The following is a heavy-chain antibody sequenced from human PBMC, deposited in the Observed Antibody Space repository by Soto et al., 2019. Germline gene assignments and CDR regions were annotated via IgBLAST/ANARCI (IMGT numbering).Heavy chain of an antibody. V-gene: IGHV4-31*03. J-gene: IGHJ4*02. Sequence: QVQLQESGPGLVKPSQTLSLTCTVSGGSISSGGYYWSWIRQHPGKALEWTGYIYYSGSTYYNPSLESRVNITVDTCKNQFSLKLSSVTAADTAVYFCARRRGNFDYWGQGTLVTVSS. CDR3: ARRRGNFDY. CDR1: GGSISSGGYY. CDR2: IYYSGST.